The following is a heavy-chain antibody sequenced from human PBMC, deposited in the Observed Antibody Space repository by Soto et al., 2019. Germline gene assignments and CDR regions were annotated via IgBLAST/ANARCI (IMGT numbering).Heavy chain of an antibody. V-gene: IGHV1-69*13. D-gene: IGHD6-13*01. Sequence: SVKVSCKASGGTFSSYAISWVRQAPGQGLEWMGGIIPIFGTANYAQKFQGRVTITADESTSTAYMELSSLRSEDTAVYYCARDRVAAAGNFDYWGQGTLVTVSS. CDR3: ARDRVAAAGNFDY. CDR1: GGTFSSYA. CDR2: IIPIFGTA. J-gene: IGHJ4*02.